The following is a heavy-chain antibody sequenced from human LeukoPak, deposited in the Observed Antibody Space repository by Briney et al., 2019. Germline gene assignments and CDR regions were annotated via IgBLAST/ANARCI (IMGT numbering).Heavy chain of an antibody. CDR2: ISYDGSNK. CDR1: GFTFSSYA. CDR3: ASGGYSSGWYRGYFDY. J-gene: IGHJ4*02. D-gene: IGHD6-19*01. Sequence: GGSLRLSCAASGFTFSSYAMHWVRQAPGKGLEWVAVISYDGSNKYYADSVKSRFTISRDNSKNTLYLQMNSLRAEDTAVYYCASGGYSSGWYRGYFDYWGQGTLVTVSS. V-gene: IGHV3-30-3*01.